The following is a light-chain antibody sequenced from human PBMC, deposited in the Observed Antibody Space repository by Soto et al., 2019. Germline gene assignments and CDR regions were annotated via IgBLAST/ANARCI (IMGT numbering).Light chain of an antibody. Sequence: DIQMTQSPSTLSASVGDSVTIACRARQSITNWLAWYQQKPGKAPKLLIYKASVLDAGVPSRSSGSGSGTEFTLTISSLQPDDFATYYCQYYSRNSQYTFGQGTKLEIK. CDR2: KAS. J-gene: IGKJ2*01. CDR1: QSITNW. CDR3: QYYSRNSQYT. V-gene: IGKV1-5*03.